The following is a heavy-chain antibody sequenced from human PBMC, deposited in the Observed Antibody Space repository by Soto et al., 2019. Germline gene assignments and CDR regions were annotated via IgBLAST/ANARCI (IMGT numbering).Heavy chain of an antibody. CDR3: AGGDYYDSSGAHPRRRYNWFDP. Sequence: SETLSLTCTVSGGSISSYYWSWIRQPPGKGLEWIGYIYYSGSTNYNPSLKSRVTISVDTSKNQFSLKLSSVTAADTAVYYCAGGDYYDSSGAHPRRRYNWFDPWGQGTLVTVSS. CDR2: IYYSGST. J-gene: IGHJ5*02. CDR1: GGSISSYY. V-gene: IGHV4-59*01. D-gene: IGHD3-22*01.